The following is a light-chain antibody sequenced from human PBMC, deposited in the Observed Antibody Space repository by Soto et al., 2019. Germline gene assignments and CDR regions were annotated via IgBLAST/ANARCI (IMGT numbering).Light chain of an antibody. V-gene: IGLV2-14*01. J-gene: IGLJ2*01. CDR2: EVG. CDR1: YSDVGAYNY. Sequence: QSVLAQPASVSGSPGQSITISCTGSYSDVGAYNYVSWYQHHPGKAPKLMIYEVGNRPSGVSNRFSGSKSGNTASLTISGLQAEDEADYYCSSYTNTITLGVLFGGGTKLTVL. CDR3: SSYTNTITLGVL.